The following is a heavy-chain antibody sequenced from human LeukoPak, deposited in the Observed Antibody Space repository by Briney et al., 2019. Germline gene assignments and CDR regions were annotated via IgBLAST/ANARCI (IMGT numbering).Heavy chain of an antibody. V-gene: IGHV3-7*01. D-gene: IGHD6-13*01. J-gene: IGHJ4*02. Sequence: PGGSLRLSCAASGITISNHWMTWVRQAPGKGLEWVANIKQDGSETYYVDSVKGRFTISSDNAKNSLFLQMNSLRAEATVVYYCAGWAYSSSWYWIDYWGRGTLVTVSS. CDR1: GITISNHW. CDR3: AGWAYSSSWYWIDY. CDR2: IKQDGSET.